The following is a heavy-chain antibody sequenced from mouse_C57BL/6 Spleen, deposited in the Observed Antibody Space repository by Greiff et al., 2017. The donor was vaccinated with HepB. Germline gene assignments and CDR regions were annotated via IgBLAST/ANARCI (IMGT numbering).Heavy chain of an antibody. CDR3: ARTGTGNYAMDY. CDR2: IYPGDGDT. J-gene: IGHJ4*01. D-gene: IGHD4-1*01. CDR1: GYAFSSYW. Sequence: LVESGAELVKPGASVKISCKASGYAFSSYWMNWVKQRPGKGLEWIGQIYPGDGDTNYNGKFKGKATLTADKSSSTAYMQLSSLTSEDSAVYFCARTGTGNYAMDYWGQGTSVTVSS. V-gene: IGHV1-80*01.